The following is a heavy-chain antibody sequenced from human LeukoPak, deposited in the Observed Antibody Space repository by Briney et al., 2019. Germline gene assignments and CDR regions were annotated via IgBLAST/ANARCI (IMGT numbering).Heavy chain of an antibody. V-gene: IGHV4-38-2*02. Sequence: SETLSLTCSVSGDSIIGYYWGWIRQPPGKGLEWIGSMHHSESTTYNPSLKSRVTISVDTSKNQFSLKLSSVTAADTAVYYCARDATGLGNYFNYWGQRTLVTVSS. CDR1: GDSIIGYY. CDR3: ARDATGLGNYFNY. J-gene: IGHJ4*02. CDR2: MHHSEST. D-gene: IGHD7-27*01.